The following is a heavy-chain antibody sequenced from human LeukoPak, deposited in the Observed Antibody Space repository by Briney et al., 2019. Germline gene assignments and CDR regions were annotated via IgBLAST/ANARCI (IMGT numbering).Heavy chain of an antibody. V-gene: IGHV4-39*01. J-gene: IGHJ4*02. CDR3: ASLSAAMSYFDY. D-gene: IGHD2-2*01. CDR2: IYYSGST. Sequence: KTSETLSLTCTVSGGSISSSSYYWGWIRQPPGKGLEWIGSIYYSGSTYYNPSLKSRVTISVDTSNNQFSLKLSSVTAADTAVYYCASLSAAMSYFDYWGQGTLVTVSS. CDR1: GGSISSSSYY.